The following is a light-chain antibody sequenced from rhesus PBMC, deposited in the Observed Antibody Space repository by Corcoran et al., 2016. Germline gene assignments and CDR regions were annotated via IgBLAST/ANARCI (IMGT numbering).Light chain of an antibody. CDR1: NIRTTY. Sequence: YDLIQSPAVSVSPGQTARITCGGVNIRTTYVHWFHQKPPQAPVLVVRYDTERPSGIPERFSGSKSGDTATLTISGVEAGDEADYYCHMWDRTLGHDVFGSGTKLTVL. CDR2: YDT. J-gene: IGLJ6*01. V-gene: IGLV3-36*02. CDR3: HMWDRTLGHDV.